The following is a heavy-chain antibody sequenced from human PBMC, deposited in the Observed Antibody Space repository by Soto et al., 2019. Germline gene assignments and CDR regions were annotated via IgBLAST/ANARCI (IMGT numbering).Heavy chain of an antibody. D-gene: IGHD1-7*01. V-gene: IGHV1-18*01. CDR2: ISAYNGNT. CDR1: GYTFTSYG. J-gene: IGHJ4*02. Sequence: GASVKVSCKASGYTFTSYGISWVRQAPGLGLEWMGWISAYNGNTNYAQKLQGRVTMTTDTSTSTAYMELRSLRSDDTAVYYCARDEKLELRRTADYWGQGTLVTVSS. CDR3: ARDEKLELRRTADY.